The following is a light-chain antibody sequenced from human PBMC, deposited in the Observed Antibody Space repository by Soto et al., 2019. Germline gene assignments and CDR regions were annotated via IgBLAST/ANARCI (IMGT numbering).Light chain of an antibody. CDR2: LGS. Sequence: DTLMSQSPLSLPVTPGEPASISCRSSQSLLHSNGYNYLDWYLQKPGQSPQLLIYLGSNRASGVPARFSGSGSGTDFTLKISRVEAEDVGVYYCMQALQTPWTFGQGTKVDI. CDR1: QSLLHSNGYNY. V-gene: IGKV2-28*01. CDR3: MQALQTPWT. J-gene: IGKJ1*01.